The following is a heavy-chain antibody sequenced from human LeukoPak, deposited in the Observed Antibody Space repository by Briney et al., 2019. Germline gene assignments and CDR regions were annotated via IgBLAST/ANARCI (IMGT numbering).Heavy chain of an antibody. D-gene: IGHD3-3*01. J-gene: IGHJ6*02. CDR3: ARGGYYDFWSGRDYGMDV. CDR2: ISYDGSNK. CDR1: RFTFSSYG. V-gene: IGHV3-30*03. Sequence: GRSLRLSCAASRFTFSSYGMHWVRQAPGKGLEWVAVISYDGSNKYYADSVKGRFTISRDNSKNTLYLQMNSLRAEDTAVYYCARGGYYDFWSGRDYGMDVWGQGSTVTVSS.